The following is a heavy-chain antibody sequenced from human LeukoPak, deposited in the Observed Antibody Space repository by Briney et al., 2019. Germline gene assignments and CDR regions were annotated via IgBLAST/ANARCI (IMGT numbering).Heavy chain of an antibody. CDR2: IYYSGST. Sequence: SETLSLTCTASGGSISSYYWSWIRQPPGKGLEWIGYIYYSGSTNYNPSLKSRVTISVDTSKNQFSLKLSSVTAADTAVYYCARLPGIAVAGTYYYYYGMDVWGQGTTVTVSS. D-gene: IGHD6-19*01. J-gene: IGHJ6*02. CDR1: GGSISSYY. V-gene: IGHV4-59*01. CDR3: ARLPGIAVAGTYYYYYGMDV.